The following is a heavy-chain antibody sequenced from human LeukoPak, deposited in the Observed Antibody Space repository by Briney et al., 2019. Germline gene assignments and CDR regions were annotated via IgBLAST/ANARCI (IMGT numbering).Heavy chain of an antibody. D-gene: IGHD5-12*01. Sequence: GESLKISCKGSGYSFTSYWISWVRQMPGKGLEWMGRTDPSDSYTNYSPSFQGHVTISADKSISTAYLQWSSLKASDTAMYYCARQGSGYDYYYFDYWGQGTLVTVSS. CDR2: TDPSDSYT. J-gene: IGHJ4*02. CDR3: ARQGSGYDYYYFDY. V-gene: IGHV5-10-1*01. CDR1: GYSFTSYW.